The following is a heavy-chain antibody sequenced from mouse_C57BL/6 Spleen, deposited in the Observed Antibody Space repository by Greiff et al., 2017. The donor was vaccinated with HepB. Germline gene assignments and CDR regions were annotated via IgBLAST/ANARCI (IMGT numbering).Heavy chain of an antibody. V-gene: IGHV1-55*01. CDR2: IYPGSGST. CDR1: GYTFTSYW. CDR3: ARAGYGSSPFDY. J-gene: IGHJ2*01. D-gene: IGHD1-1*01. Sequence: VQLQQPGAELVKPGASVKMSCKASGYTFTSYWITWVKQRPGQGLEWIGDIYPGSGSTDYNEKFKSKATLTVDTSSSTAYMQLSSLTSEDSAVYYCARAGYGSSPFDYWGQGTTLTVSS.